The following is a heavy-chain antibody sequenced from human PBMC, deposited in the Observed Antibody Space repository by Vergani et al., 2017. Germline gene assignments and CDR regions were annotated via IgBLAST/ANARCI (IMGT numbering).Heavy chain of an antibody. V-gene: IGHV1-2*02. D-gene: IGHD3-3*01. CDR1: GYTFTGYY. CDR2: INPNSGGT. Sequence: QVQLVQSGAEVKKPGASVKVSCKASGYTFTGYYMHWVRQAPGQGLEWMGWINPNSGGTNYAQKFQGRVTMTRDTSIITAYMELSRLRSDDTAVYYCARDYYDFWSGYYLTYFDYWGQGTLVTVSS. J-gene: IGHJ4*02. CDR3: ARDYYDFWSGYYLTYFDY.